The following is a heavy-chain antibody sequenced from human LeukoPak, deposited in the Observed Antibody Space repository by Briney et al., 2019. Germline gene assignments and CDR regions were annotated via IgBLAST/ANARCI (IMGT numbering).Heavy chain of an antibody. D-gene: IGHD3-3*01. CDR3: ARAPRYYDFWSGYYSYGMDV. CDR1: GYTFTSYG. J-gene: IGHJ6*02. V-gene: IGHV1-18*01. Sequence: VASVKVSCKASGYTFTSYGISWVRQAPGQGLEWMGWISAYNGNRNYAQKLQGRVTMTTDTPPSTAYMALRSLRSHDTAVYHCARAPRYYDFWSGYYSYGMDVWGQGTTVTVSS. CDR2: ISAYNGNR.